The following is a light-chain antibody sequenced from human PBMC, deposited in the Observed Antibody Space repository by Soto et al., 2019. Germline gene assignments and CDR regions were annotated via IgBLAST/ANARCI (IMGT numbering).Light chain of an antibody. CDR2: GAS. CDR1: QSVSNN. V-gene: IGKV3-15*01. CDR3: QQYNYLIT. Sequence: EIVMKQSPATLSVCRVEIGSLCFRASQSVSNNLAWYQQKPGQAPRLLMYGASTRATGSPARFSGSGSGTEFTLTITSLQTEDFAVYYCQQYNYLITFGQGTRLEI. J-gene: IGKJ5*01.